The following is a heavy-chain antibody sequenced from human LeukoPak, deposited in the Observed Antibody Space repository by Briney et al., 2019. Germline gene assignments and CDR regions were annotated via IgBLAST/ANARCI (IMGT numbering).Heavy chain of an antibody. V-gene: IGHV1-2*02. Sequence: ASVKVSCKASGYTFTGYYMHWVRQAPGQGLEWMGWINPNSGGTNYAQKFQGRVTMTRDTSISTAYLQWSSLKASDTAMYYCARHRTPRVASAYYYYYMDVWGKGTTVTISS. J-gene: IGHJ6*03. CDR2: INPNSGGT. CDR3: ARHRTPRVASAYYYYYMDV. CDR1: GYTFTGYY. D-gene: IGHD2-15*01.